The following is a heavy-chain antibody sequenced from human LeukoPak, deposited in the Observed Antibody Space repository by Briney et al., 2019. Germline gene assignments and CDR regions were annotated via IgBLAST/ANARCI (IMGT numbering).Heavy chain of an antibody. CDR2: ISGSGGST. V-gene: IGHV3-23*01. CDR3: AKVGSWYGPSDY. J-gene: IGHJ4*02. D-gene: IGHD6-13*01. CDR1: GFTLSSYA. Sequence: GGSLRLSCAASGFTLSSYAMSWVRQAPGRGLEWVSAISGSGGSTYYADSVKGRFTISRDNSKNTLYLQMNSLRAEDTAVYYCAKVGSWYGPSDYWGQGTLVTVSS.